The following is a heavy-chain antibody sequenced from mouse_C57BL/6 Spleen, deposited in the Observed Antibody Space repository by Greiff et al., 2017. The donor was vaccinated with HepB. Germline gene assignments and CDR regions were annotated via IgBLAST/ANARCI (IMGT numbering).Heavy chain of an antibody. Sequence: VQLQQSGAELVRPGASVKLSCTASGFNIKDDYMHWVKQRPEQGLEWIGWIDPENGDTEYASKFQGKATITADTSSNTAYLQLSSLTSEDTAVYYCTSNWTDYYAMDYWGQGTSVTVSS. CDR2: IDPENGDT. D-gene: IGHD4-1*01. CDR3: TSNWTDYYAMDY. V-gene: IGHV14-4*01. J-gene: IGHJ4*01. CDR1: GFNIKDDY.